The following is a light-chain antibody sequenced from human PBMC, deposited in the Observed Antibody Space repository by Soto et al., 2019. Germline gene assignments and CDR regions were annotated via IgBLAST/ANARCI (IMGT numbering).Light chain of an antibody. V-gene: IGKV1-17*01. CDR2: AAS. CDR1: QGTRND. Sequence: DIQMTQFPSSLSASVGDRVTITCRASQGTRNDLGWYQQKPGKAHKSLIYAASSLQSGVPPRLSGSGSGTEFTLAISSLQPEDSATFYCLQHSTSPLTFGQGTKVEIK. J-gene: IGKJ1*01. CDR3: LQHSTSPLT.